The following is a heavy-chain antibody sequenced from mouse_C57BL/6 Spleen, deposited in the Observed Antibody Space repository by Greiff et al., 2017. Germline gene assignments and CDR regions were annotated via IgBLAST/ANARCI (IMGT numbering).Heavy chain of an antibody. J-gene: IGHJ4*01. D-gene: IGHD1-1*01. CDR1: GYAFSSYW. Sequence: QVQLQQSGAELVKPGASVKISCKASGYAFSSYWMNWVKQRPGKGLEWIGQIYPGDGDTNYNGKFKGKDTLTADKSSSTAYMQLISLTSEDYAVYFCARSQYYYGSSLYAMDYWGQGTSLTVSS. CDR3: ARSQYYYGSSLYAMDY. CDR2: IYPGDGDT. V-gene: IGHV1-80*01.